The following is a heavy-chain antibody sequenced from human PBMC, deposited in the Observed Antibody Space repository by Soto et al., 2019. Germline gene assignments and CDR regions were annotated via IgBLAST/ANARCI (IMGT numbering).Heavy chain of an antibody. J-gene: IGHJ4*02. CDR2: VTDNGGST. V-gene: IGHV3-23*01. CDR1: GFPFSSYG. Sequence: EVELLESGGGLVQLGGSLRVSCAASGFPFSSYGMAWVRQAPGKGLEWVSGVTDNGGSTDYADSVKGRFTISRDNSKNPLYLQMHSLRAEDTATYFCASRRGNSPYYVGFWGQGTLVTLSS. D-gene: IGHD3-10*02. CDR3: ASRRGNSPYYVGF.